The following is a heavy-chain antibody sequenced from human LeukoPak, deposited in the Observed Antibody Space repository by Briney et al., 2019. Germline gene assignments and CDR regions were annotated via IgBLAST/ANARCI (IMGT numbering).Heavy chain of an antibody. CDR3: ARRPEHRSFV. CDR1: GGSISSSSYY. Sequence: PSETLSLTCTVSGGSISSSSYYWGWIRQPPGKGLEWIGSIYYSGSTYSGSTYYNPSLKSRVTISIDTSKNQFSLKLRSMTAADTAVYYCARRPEHRSFVWGKGTTVTVSS. J-gene: IGHJ6*04. CDR2: IYYSGSTYSGST. V-gene: IGHV4-39*01. D-gene: IGHD1/OR15-1a*01.